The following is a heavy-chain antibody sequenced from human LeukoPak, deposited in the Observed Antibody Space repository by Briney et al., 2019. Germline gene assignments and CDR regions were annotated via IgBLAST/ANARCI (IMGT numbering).Heavy chain of an antibody. V-gene: IGHV1-69*04. CDR3: ARDAEPGYSSGWYYFDY. D-gene: IGHD6-19*01. CDR2: IIPILGIA. J-gene: IGHJ4*02. Sequence: SVKVSCKASGGTFSSYAISRVRQAPGQGLEWMGRIIPILGIANYAQKFQGRVTITADKSTSTAYMELSSLRSEDTAVYYCARDAEPGYSSGWYYFDYWGQGTLVTVSS. CDR1: GGTFSSYA.